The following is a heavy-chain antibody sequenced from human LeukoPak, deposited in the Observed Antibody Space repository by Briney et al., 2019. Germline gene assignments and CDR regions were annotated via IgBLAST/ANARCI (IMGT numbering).Heavy chain of an antibody. CDR1: GYTFTNYG. D-gene: IGHD3-22*01. CDR3: ARDSKYYYDTSRWRPPVDY. CDR2: ISANNGNT. J-gene: IGHJ4*02. V-gene: IGHV1-18*01. Sequence: ASVKVSCKASGYTFTNYGIIWVRQAPGQGLEWMGWISANNGNTNYAQHLQGRVTMTADSSTSTAYMELRSLRSDDTAVYYCARDSKYYYDTSRWRPPVDYWGQGTLVTVSS.